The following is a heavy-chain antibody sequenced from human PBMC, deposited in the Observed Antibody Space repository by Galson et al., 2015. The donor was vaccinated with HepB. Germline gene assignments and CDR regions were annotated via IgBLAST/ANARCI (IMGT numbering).Heavy chain of an antibody. CDR2: INPNSGGT. D-gene: IGHD3-10*01. Sequence: SVKVSCKASGYTFTGDYMHWVRQAPGQGLEWMGGINPNSGGTYYAQKFQDRVTMTRDTSISTGYMELKRLRSDDTAVYFCARDGFPPGNPDAFDVWGQGTMVTVSS. J-gene: IGHJ3*01. CDR1: GYTFTGDY. V-gene: IGHV1-2*02. CDR3: ARDGFPPGNPDAFDV.